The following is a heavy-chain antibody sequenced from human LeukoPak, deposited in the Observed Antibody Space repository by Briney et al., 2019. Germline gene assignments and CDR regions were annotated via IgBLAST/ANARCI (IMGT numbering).Heavy chain of an antibody. J-gene: IGHJ4*02. D-gene: IGHD4-23*01. CDR3: ARHEYGGNGPFDH. CDR1: GGSISSYY. V-gene: IGHV4-59*08. CDR2: IYYSGNT. Sequence: PSETLSLTCTVSGGSISSYYWSWVRQPPGKGLEGIGYIYYSGNTNYNPSLKSRVTISVDTSKNQFSLKLSSVTAADTAVYYCARHEYGGNGPFDHWGQGTLVTVSS.